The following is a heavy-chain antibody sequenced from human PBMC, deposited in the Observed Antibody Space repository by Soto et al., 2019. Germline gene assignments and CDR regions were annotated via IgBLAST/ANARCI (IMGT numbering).Heavy chain of an antibody. D-gene: IGHD3-22*01. V-gene: IGHV3-15*01. CDR3: STGYDYLNPDDYYDSSGYYSPFDY. Sequence: GGSLRLSCAASGFTFSNAWMSWVRQAPGKGLEWVGRIKSKTDSGTKAYAAPVKGRFNISRDESKHTMYLQMNSLKTEDTAVYYCSTGYDYLNPDDYYDSSGYYSPFDYWGQGTLVTVSS. J-gene: IGHJ4*02. CDR1: GFTFSNAW. CDR2: IKSKTDSGTK.